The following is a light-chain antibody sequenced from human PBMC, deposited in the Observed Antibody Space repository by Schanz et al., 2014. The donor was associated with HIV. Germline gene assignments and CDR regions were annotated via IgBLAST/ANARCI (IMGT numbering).Light chain of an antibody. CDR3: QQYGISPR. Sequence: EIVLTQSPATLSLSPGERATLSCRASQSVNTYLAWYQQKPGQSPRLLIYAASTRATGIPDRFSGSGSGTDFTLTIAGLEPEDSAVYYCQQYGISPRFGGGTKVEI. CDR1: QSVNTY. V-gene: IGKV3-20*01. J-gene: IGKJ4*01. CDR2: AAS.